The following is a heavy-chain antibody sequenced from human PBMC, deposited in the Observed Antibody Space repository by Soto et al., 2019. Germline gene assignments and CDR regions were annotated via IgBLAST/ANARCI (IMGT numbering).Heavy chain of an antibody. V-gene: IGHV3-7*03. CDR3: AKRVWYFDL. Sequence: EVQLVESGGGLVQPGGSLRLSCAASGLTFSSYWMTWVRQAPGKGLEWVANIKQDGSKKYYVDSVKGRFTISRDNAKNSLYLQMNSLRAEDTAVYYCAKRVWYFDLWGRGTLVTDSS. CDR1: GLTFSSYW. J-gene: IGHJ2*01. CDR2: IKQDGSKK.